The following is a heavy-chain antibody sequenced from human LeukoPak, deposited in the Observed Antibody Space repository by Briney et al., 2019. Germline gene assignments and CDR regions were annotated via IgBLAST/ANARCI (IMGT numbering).Heavy chain of an antibody. CDR3: ARDVGVSVVVPAAIFDY. V-gene: IGHV4-34*01. J-gene: IGHJ4*02. Sequence: PSETLSLTCAVYGGSFSGYYWSWFRQPPGKGLEWIGEINHSGSTNYNPSLKSRVTISVDTSKNQFSLKLSSVTAADTAVYYCARDVGVSVVVPAAIFDYWGQGTLVTVSS. D-gene: IGHD2-2*02. CDR2: INHSGST. CDR1: GGSFSGYY.